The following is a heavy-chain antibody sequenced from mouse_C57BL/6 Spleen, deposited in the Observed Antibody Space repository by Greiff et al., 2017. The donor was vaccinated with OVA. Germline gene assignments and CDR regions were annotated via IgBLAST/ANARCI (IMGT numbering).Heavy chain of an antibody. CDR3: VTGTRYFDY. D-gene: IGHD4-1*01. J-gene: IGHJ2*01. CDR2: ISYDGSN. Sequence: EVQLQESGPGLVKPSQSLSLTCSVTGYSITSGYYWNWIRQFPGNKLEWMGYISYDGSNNYNPSLKNRISITRDTSKNQFFLKLNSVTTEDTATYYCVTGTRYFDYWGQGTTLTVSS. CDR1: GYSITSGYY. V-gene: IGHV3-6*01.